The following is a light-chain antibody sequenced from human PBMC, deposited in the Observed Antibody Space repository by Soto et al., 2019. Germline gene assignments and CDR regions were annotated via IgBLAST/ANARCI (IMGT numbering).Light chain of an antibody. J-gene: IGKJ2*01. Sequence: DIQMTQSPSTLSASVGDRVTITCRASQSISSWLAWYQQKPGKSPKLLIYKASSLESGVPSRFSDSGSGTECPHTISSLQTDDFATYSCQQYNSYPYTFGQGTKLEIK. CDR3: QQYNSYPYT. V-gene: IGKV1-5*03. CDR1: QSISSW. CDR2: KAS.